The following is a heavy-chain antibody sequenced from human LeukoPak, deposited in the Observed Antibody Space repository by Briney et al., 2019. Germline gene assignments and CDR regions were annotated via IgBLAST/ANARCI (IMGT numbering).Heavy chain of an antibody. CDR3: ARDGAYYDSSGYYVQTDPDY. J-gene: IGHJ4*02. CDR1: GFTFSSYW. Sequence: PGGSLRLSCAASGFTFSSYWMSWVRQAPGKGLEWVANIKQDGSEKYYVDSVKGRFTISRDNAKNSLYLQMNSLRAEDTAVYYCARDGAYYDSSGYYVQTDPDYWGQGTLVTVSS. D-gene: IGHD3-22*01. V-gene: IGHV3-7*01. CDR2: IKQDGSEK.